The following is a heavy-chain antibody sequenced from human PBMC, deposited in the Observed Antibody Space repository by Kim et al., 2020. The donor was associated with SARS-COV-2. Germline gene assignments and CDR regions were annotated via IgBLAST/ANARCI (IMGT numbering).Heavy chain of an antibody. CDR3: ARDYATIFGAVIIPYYYYGMDV. J-gene: IGHJ6*02. D-gene: IGHD3-3*01. CDR1: GGTFSSYA. V-gene: IGHV1-69*04. CDR2: IIPILGIA. Sequence: SVKVSCKASGGTFSSYAISWVRQAPGQGLEWMGRIIPILGIANYAQKFQGRVTITADKSTSTAYMELSSLRSEDTAVYYCARDYATIFGAVIIPYYYYGMDVWGQGTTVTVSS.